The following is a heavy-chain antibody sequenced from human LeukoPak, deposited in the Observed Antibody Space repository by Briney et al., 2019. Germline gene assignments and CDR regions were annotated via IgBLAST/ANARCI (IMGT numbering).Heavy chain of an antibody. D-gene: IGHD1-26*01. CDR1: GFIFSNYW. Sequence: GGSLRLSCAASGFIFSNYWMSWVRLAPGKGLEWVANIKQDGSQKYYVDSLKGRFTISRDNAKNSLYLQMNSLRAEDTALYYCARDQESSGWAYWGQGTLVTVSS. CDR3: ARDQESSGWAY. J-gene: IGHJ4*02. V-gene: IGHV3-7*01. CDR2: IKQDGSQK.